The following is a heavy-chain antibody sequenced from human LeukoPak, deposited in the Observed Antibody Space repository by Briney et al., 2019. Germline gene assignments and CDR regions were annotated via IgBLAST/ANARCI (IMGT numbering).Heavy chain of an antibody. J-gene: IGHJ4*02. Sequence: PGGSLRLSCAASGFTLSDHYMVWVRQAPGKGLEWVGRTRNKANSYTTDYAASVKGRFTISRDDSKSSLYLQMNSLRTEDTAVYYCARDTSVSFDYWGQGTLVTVSS. CDR3: ARDTSVSFDY. D-gene: IGHD2-2*01. V-gene: IGHV3-72*01. CDR2: TRNKANSYTT. CDR1: GFTLSDHY.